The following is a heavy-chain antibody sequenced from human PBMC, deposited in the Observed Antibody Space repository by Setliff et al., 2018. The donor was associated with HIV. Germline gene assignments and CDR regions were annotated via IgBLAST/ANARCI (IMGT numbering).Heavy chain of an antibody. J-gene: IGHJ4*02. CDR3: ARQIASGYWAFDS. D-gene: IGHD3-3*01. CDR2: IYHTGQT. CDR1: SDSISSRSDF. Sequence: SETLSLTCTVSSDSISSRSDFWWGWIRQPPGKGLEWIGSIYHTGQTYDNPSVKSRLTISVDTDENQFSLKLRSVTAAETAVYYCARQIASGYWAFDSRGQGTLVTVSS. V-gene: IGHV4-39*01.